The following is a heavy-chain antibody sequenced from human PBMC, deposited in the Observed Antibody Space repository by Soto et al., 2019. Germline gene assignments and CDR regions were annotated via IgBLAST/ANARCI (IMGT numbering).Heavy chain of an antibody. Sequence: QLLESGGALIQPGGSLRLSCAASGFTFSSYTRSWVRQAPGRGLGWVSGISGSGGSTSYADSVKGRFTISRDNSKNTLYLQMNSLRAEETAVYYCAKHIAAAGTDYWGQGTLVTVSS. V-gene: IGHV3-23*01. CDR2: ISGSGGST. CDR3: AKHIAAAGTDY. D-gene: IGHD6-13*01. J-gene: IGHJ4*02. CDR1: GFTFSSYT.